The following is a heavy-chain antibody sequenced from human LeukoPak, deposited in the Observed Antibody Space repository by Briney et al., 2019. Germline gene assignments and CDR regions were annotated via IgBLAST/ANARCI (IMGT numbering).Heavy chain of an antibody. CDR1: GYTFSSYG. J-gene: IGHJ4*02. D-gene: IGHD6-19*01. V-gene: IGHV1-46*01. CDR2: INPSGGST. CDR3: ARSGRGWYHFDY. Sequence: ASVKVSCKASGYTFSSYGMSWVRQAPGQGLEWMGIINPSGGSTSYAQKFQGRVTMTRDTSTSTVYMELSSLRSEDTAVYYCARSGRGWYHFDYWGQGTLVTVSS.